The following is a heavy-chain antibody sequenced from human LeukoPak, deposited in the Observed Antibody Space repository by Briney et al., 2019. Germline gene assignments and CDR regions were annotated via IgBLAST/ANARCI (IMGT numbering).Heavy chain of an antibody. CDR1: GYTFSTCD. J-gene: IGHJ4*02. V-gene: IGHV1-8*01. D-gene: IGHD1-1*01. Sequence: GASVKVSCKASGYTFSTCDINWVRQATGQGLEWMGWMNPNSGNTGFAHKFQGRVTLTRDTSISTAYMELSSLRSEDTAVYYCARVLGSISHWGQGTLVTVSS. CDR2: MNPNSGNT. CDR3: ARVLGSISH.